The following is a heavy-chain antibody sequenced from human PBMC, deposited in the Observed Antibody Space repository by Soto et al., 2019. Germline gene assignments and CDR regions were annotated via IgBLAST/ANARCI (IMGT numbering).Heavy chain of an antibody. CDR2: IWYDASDK. CDR3: ARDPIGPGIFDY. D-gene: IGHD1-26*01. Sequence: GGSLRLSCVASGFTFSSYGMHWVRQAPGKGLEWVAVIWYDASDKYYAESVKGRFTISRDNTKNTMYLQMNSLRAEDTAVYYCARDPIGPGIFDYWGQGTLVTVSS. V-gene: IGHV3-33*01. J-gene: IGHJ4*02. CDR1: GFTFSSYG.